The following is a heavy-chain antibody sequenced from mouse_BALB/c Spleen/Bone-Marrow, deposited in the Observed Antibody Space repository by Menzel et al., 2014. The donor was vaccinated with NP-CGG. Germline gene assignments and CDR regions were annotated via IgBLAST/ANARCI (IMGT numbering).Heavy chain of an antibody. Sequence: VQFQESGAELVRPGSSVKISCKASGYAFSTYWMNWVKQRPGQGLEWIGQVSPGGGDTNYNGKFRGKATLTADKSSSTAYIQLSSLTSEDSAVYFCARVYYGNLDHWGQGTTLTVSS. J-gene: IGHJ2*01. D-gene: IGHD2-1*01. CDR2: VSPGGGDT. CDR3: ARVYYGNLDH. V-gene: IGHV1-80*01. CDR1: GYAFSTYW.